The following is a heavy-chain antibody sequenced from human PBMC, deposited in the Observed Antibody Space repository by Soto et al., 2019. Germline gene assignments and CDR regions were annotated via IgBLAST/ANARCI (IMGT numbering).Heavy chain of an antibody. CDR3: ATGFAGCHECLLN. J-gene: IGHJ4*02. Sequence: SSETLSLTCTVSGGSISSSSYYWGWIRQPPGRGLEWIGRIYHSGTTNYNPSLKSRITVSVDKSTNQFSLTLNSVTAADTAVYYCATGFAGCHECLLNWGQGALVTVSS. V-gene: IGHV4-39*07. D-gene: IGHD2-15*01. CDR2: IYHSGTT. CDR1: GGSISSSSYY.